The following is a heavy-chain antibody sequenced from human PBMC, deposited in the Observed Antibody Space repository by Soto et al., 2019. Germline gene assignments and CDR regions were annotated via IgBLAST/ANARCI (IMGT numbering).Heavy chain of an antibody. CDR3: AKGGAIVAAGTRVYLYNAMDV. Sequence: ASVKVSCKASGYTFTGYYVHWVRQAPGQGLEWMGWINPNSGGTYLAQRFQGRVTMNRDTSIGTAYMELRGLTSDNTAEYYCAKGGAIVAAGTRVYLYNAMDVWGQGTTVTVSS. D-gene: IGHD1-26*01. J-gene: IGHJ6*02. CDR1: GYTFTGYY. CDR2: INPNSGGT. V-gene: IGHV1-2*02.